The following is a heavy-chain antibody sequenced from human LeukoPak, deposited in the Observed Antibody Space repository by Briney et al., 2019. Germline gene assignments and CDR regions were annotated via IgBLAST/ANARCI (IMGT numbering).Heavy chain of an antibody. CDR2: IRYDGSNK. J-gene: IGHJ6*02. D-gene: IGHD6-13*01. CDR1: GFTFSSYG. Sequence: GGSLRLSCAASGFTFSSYGIHWVRQAPGKGLEWVAFIRYDGSNKYYADSVKGRFTISRDNSKNTRYLQMNSLRAEDTAVYYCAKDEWVAAAGTALTWYYYGMDVWGQGTTVTVSS. V-gene: IGHV3-30*02. CDR3: AKDEWVAAAGTALTWYYYGMDV.